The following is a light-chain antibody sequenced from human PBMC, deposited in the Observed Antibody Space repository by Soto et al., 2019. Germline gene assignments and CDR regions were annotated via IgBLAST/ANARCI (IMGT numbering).Light chain of an antibody. V-gene: IGKV1-39*01. CDR2: AAS. Sequence: DIQMTQSPSTLSASVGDRVIITCRASQSISNHLNWYQQKPGKAPKLLIFAASSLQSGVPSRFSGSGSGTDFTLTISSLQPEDFATYYCQQSYSTPPITFGQGTRLEI. J-gene: IGKJ5*01. CDR1: QSISNH. CDR3: QQSYSTPPIT.